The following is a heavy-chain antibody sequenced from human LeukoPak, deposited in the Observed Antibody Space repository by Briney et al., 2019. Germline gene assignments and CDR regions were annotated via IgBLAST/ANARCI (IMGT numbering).Heavy chain of an antibody. V-gene: IGHV3-23*01. CDR3: ARDLSIVVVPAALDY. Sequence: GGSLRLSCAASGFTFSSYAMSWVRQAPGKGLEWVSGISGSGGGTSYEDSVKGRFTISRDNSKNTLFLHMNSLRAEDTAVYYCARDLSIVVVPAALDYWGQGTLVTVSS. CDR1: GFTFSSYA. D-gene: IGHD2-2*01. J-gene: IGHJ4*02. CDR2: ISGSGGGT.